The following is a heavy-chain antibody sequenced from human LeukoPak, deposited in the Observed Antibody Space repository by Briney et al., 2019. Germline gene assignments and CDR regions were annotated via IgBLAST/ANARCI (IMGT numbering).Heavy chain of an antibody. CDR3: ASGPYPAAGTDHQFDY. CDR2: IFYSGST. J-gene: IGHJ4*02. D-gene: IGHD6-13*01. V-gene: IGHV4-59*02. CDR1: GASVSTYY. Sequence: SETLSLTCTVSGASVSTYYWSWIRQPPGKGLEWIGYIFYSGSTLYNPSLQSRVTISVDTSKNQFSLRLTSVTAADTAVYYCASGPYPAAGTDHQFDYWGQGTLVTVSS.